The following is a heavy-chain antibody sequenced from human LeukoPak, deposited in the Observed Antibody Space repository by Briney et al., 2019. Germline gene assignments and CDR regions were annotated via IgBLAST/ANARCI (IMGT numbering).Heavy chain of an antibody. J-gene: IGHJ6*04. D-gene: IGHD2-15*01. CDR2: MSNSGSYI. V-gene: IGHV3-21*01. Sequence: GGSLRLSCAASGFTFSSYSMNWFRQAPGKGLEWVSSMSNSGSYIYYAESVQGRFTISRDNAKNSLFLQMNSLRDEDTAVYYCARDRDNGMDVWGKGTTVTVSS. CDR1: GFTFSSYS. CDR3: ARDRDNGMDV.